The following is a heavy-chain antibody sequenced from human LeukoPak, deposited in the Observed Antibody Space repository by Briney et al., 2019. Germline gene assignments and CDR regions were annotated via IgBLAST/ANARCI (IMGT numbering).Heavy chain of an antibody. CDR1: GFTFSNYW. CDR3: SRSLDY. Sequence: GGSLRLSCAASGFTFSNYWMDWVRQAPGKGLEWVASINQDGSDKYSVDSVKGRFTISRDNAKNSLYLQMDSLRADDTAVYYCSRSLDYWGQGALVTVSS. CDR2: INQDGSDK. V-gene: IGHV3-7*01. J-gene: IGHJ4*02.